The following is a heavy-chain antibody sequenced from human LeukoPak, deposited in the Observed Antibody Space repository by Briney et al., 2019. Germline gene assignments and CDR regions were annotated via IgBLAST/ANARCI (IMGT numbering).Heavy chain of an antibody. CDR3: ARVVFGDYFDY. D-gene: IGHD3-10*01. Sequence: GGSRRLSCAASGFTFSNYRMHWVRQAPGKGLVWVSRINTDGSRTTYADSVKGRFTISRDNAKNTLYLQMNSLRAEDTAVYYCARVVFGDYFDYWGQGTLVTVSS. CDR1: GFTFSNYR. CDR2: INTDGSRT. J-gene: IGHJ4*02. V-gene: IGHV3-74*01.